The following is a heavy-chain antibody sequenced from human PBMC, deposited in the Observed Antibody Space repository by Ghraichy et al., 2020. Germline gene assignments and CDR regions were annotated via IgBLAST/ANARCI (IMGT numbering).Heavy chain of an antibody. CDR3: ARPLWSKGEMGPFDF. CDR1: GGFISSTSYY. J-gene: IGHJ3*01. V-gene: IGHV4-39*01. D-gene: IGHD3-16*01. CDR2: IYYGGTT. Sequence: SETLSLTCTVSGGFISSTSYYWGWIRQPPGKGLEWIGSIYYGGTTYYNPTLQSRVTLIVDTSNNQFSLKLTSVTAADTAVYYCARPLWSKGEMGPFDFWGQGTAITVSS.